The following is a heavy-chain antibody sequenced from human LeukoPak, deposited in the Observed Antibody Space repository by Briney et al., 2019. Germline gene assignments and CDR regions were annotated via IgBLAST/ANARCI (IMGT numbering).Heavy chain of an antibody. D-gene: IGHD4-17*01. CDR1: GGSISSYY. Sequence: PSETLSLTCTVSGGSISSYYWSWIRQPPGKGLAWIGYIYYSGSTNYNPSLKSRVTISVDTSKNQFSLKLSSVTAADTAVYYCARENGDFGAFDIWGQGTMVTVSS. CDR2: IYYSGST. J-gene: IGHJ3*02. V-gene: IGHV4-59*01. CDR3: ARENGDFGAFDI.